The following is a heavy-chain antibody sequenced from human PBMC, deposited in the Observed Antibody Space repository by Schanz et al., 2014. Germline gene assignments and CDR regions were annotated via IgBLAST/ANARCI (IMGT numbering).Heavy chain of an antibody. J-gene: IGHJ4*02. D-gene: IGHD6-19*01. Sequence: QVQLVESGGCVVQPGRSLKLSCAASGFTFNDYAMHWVRQAPGKGLEWVAVISYEGSKKYYPDSVQGRFTISRDNSRNTVYLQMNNVGVDDTATYYCVKTDAGWRFDYWGQGTLVIVSS. V-gene: IGHV3-30*04. CDR1: GFTFNDYA. CDR2: ISYEGSKK. CDR3: VKTDAGWRFDY.